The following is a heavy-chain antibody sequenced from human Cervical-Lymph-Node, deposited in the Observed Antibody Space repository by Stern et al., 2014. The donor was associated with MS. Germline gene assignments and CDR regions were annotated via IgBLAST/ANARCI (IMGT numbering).Heavy chain of an antibody. CDR1: GGTFSTYS. V-gene: IGHV1-69*01. CDR2: ITPIFATA. J-gene: IGHJ5*02. CDR3: AFGGRSGYPKHFDP. Sequence: QVQLVQSGAEVKKPGSSVKVSCKASGGTFSTYSISWVRQAPGQGLEWMGGITPIFATANYAKKFHGRVTITADDSTSTAYMELSSLRSEDTAVYYCAFGGRSGYPKHFDPWGQGTVVTVSS. D-gene: IGHD5-12*01.